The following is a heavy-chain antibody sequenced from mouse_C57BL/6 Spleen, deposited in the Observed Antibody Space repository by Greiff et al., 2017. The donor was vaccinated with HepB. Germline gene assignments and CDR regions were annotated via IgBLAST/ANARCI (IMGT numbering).Heavy chain of an antibody. Sequence: QVHVKQSGPGLVQPSQSLSITCTVSGFSLTSYGVHWVRQSPGKGLEWLGVIWSGGSTDYNAAFISRLSISKDNSKSQVFFKMNSLQADDTAIYYCARFITTAVYAMDYWGQGTSVTVSS. CDR2: IWSGGST. V-gene: IGHV2-2*01. CDR1: GFSLTSYG. J-gene: IGHJ4*01. CDR3: ARFITTAVYAMDY. D-gene: IGHD1-1*01.